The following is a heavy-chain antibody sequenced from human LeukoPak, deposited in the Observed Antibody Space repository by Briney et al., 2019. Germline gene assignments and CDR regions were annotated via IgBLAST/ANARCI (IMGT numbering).Heavy chain of an antibody. CDR3: AKRGREVKVRARPEGYYYYYMDV. CDR2: ISTSGGST. CDR1: GFTFNSTT. Sequence: PGGCLRLSCVASGFTFNSTTMNWDRHAPEKGLGWVSAISTSGGSTYYAGSVKGRFTISRDNSKNTLYLQMNSLRAEDTAVYYCAKRGREVKVRARPEGYYYYYMDVWGKGTTVTVSS. V-gene: IGHV3-23*01. D-gene: IGHD6-6*01. J-gene: IGHJ6*03.